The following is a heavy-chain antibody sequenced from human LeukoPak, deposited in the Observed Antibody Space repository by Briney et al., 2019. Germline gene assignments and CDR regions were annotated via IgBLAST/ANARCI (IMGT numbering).Heavy chain of an antibody. J-gene: IGHJ4*02. CDR2: ITTSGGRT. CDR1: GFTLSNYA. V-gene: IGHV3-23*01. D-gene: IGHD3-16*02. Sequence: QTGGSLRLSCAASGFTLSNYAMSWVRQAPGKGLEWVSGITTSGGRTYYADSVKGRFTISRDNSKNTLYLQMNSLRVEDTAVHYCANSHSSGDWGSYRPFDYWGQGTLVIVSS. CDR3: ANSHSSGDWGSYRPFDY.